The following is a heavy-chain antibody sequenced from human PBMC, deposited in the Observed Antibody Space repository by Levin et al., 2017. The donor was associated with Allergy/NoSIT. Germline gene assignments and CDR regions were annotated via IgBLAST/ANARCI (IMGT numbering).Heavy chain of an antibody. D-gene: IGHD4-23*01. J-gene: IGHJ4*02. CDR1: GGSISSYY. V-gene: IGHV4-59*01. CDR2: IYYSGST. CDR3: ARYYGGNSHYFDY. Sequence: SETLSLTCTVSGGSISSYYWSWIRQPPGKGLEWIGYIYYSGSTNYNPSLKSRVTISVDTSKNQFSLKLSSVTAADTAVYYCARYYGGNSHYFDYWGQGTLVTVSS.